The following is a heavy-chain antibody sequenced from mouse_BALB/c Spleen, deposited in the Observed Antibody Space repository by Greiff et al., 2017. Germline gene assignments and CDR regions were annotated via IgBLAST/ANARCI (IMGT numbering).Heavy chain of an antibody. CDR3: ARAKGYYAMDY. V-gene: IGHV1S135*01. CDR1: GYSFTSYY. J-gene: IGHJ4*01. CDR2: IDPFNGGT. D-gene: IGHD1-3*01. Sequence: EVQLQQSGPELMKPGASVKISCKASGYSFTSYYMHWVKQSHGKSLEWIGYIDPFNGGTSYNQKFKGKATLTVDKSSSTAYMHLSSLTSEDSAVYYCARAKGYYAMDYWGQGTSVTVSS.